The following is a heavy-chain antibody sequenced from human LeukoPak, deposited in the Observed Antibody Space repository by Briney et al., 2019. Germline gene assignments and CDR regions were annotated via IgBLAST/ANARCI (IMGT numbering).Heavy chain of an antibody. CDR2: ISYDGSNK. J-gene: IGHJ4*02. Sequence: PGRSLRLSRASSGFTFSSYAMHCVRQAPGKGLEGGTVISYDGSNKYYADSVKRRFTIPRDNSKHTLYLQMSRLRAEDTAVYYCTRGGAIAVSTFDYWGQGTLVTVSS. V-gene: IGHV3-30*04. CDR1: GFTFSSYA. D-gene: IGHD2-15*01. CDR3: TRGGAIAVSTFDY.